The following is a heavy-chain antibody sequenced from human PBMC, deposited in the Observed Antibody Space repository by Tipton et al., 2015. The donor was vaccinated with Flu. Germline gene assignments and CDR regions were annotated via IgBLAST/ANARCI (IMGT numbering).Heavy chain of an antibody. D-gene: IGHD3-22*01. V-gene: IGHV3-9*01. CDR3: AKERYDSSGPLDY. J-gene: IGHJ4*02. Sequence: SLRLSCAASGFTFDDYAMHWVRQAPGKGLEWVSGISWNSGSIGYADSVKGRFTISRDNAKNSLYLQMNSLRAEDTALYYCAKERYDSSGPLDYWGQGTLVTVSS. CDR1: GFTFDDYA. CDR2: ISWNSGSI.